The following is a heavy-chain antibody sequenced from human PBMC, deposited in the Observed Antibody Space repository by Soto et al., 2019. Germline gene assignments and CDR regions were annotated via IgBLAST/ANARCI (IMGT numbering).Heavy chain of an antibody. V-gene: IGHV3-21*01. Sequence: GGSLRLSCAASGFTFSSYSMNWVRQAPGKGLEWVSSISSSSSYIYYADSVKGRFTISRDNAKNSLYLQMNSLTAEDTAVYYCAREKPHYYYGMDVWGQGTTVTVSS. CDR3: AREKPHYYYGMDV. CDR2: ISSSSSYI. CDR1: GFTFSSYS. J-gene: IGHJ6*02.